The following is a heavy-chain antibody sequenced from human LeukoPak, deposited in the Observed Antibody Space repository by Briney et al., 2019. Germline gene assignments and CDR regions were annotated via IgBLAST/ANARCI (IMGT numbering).Heavy chain of an antibody. CDR1: GGSISSDY. CDR3: AREVPNSSGYYYVRAFDY. D-gene: IGHD3-22*01. CDR2: IYTSGST. V-gene: IGHV4-4*07. Sequence: PSETLSLTCTVSGGSISSDYWSWIRQPAGKGLEWIVRIYTSGSTNYNPSLKSRVAISVDKSKNQFSLKLSSVTAADTAVYYCAREVPNSSGYYYVRAFDYWGQGTLVTVSS. J-gene: IGHJ4*02.